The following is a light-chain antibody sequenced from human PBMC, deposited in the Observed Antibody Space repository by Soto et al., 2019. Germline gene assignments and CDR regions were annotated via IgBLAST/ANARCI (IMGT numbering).Light chain of an antibody. CDR1: QSVRSN. J-gene: IGKJ1*01. Sequence: EIVMTQSPATLSASPGERATLSCRSSQSVRSNLAWYQQKPGQAPRLLIYGASSRATGIPDRFSGSGSGTDFTLTISRLEPEDFAVYYCQQYGSPRTFGQGTKVDIK. CDR3: QQYGSPRT. CDR2: GAS. V-gene: IGKV3-20*01.